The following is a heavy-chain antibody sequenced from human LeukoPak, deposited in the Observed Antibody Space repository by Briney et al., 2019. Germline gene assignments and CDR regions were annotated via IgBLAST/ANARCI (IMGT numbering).Heavy chain of an antibody. Sequence: GGSLRLSCAASGLTVSSTYMSWVRQTPGKGLEWVSVIYSGGSTYYADSVKGRFTISRDNSKNTLCLQMNSLRAEDTAVYYCARDLLEWYFDYWGQGTLVTVSS. CDR1: GLTVSSTY. CDR3: ARDLLEWYFDY. CDR2: IYSGGST. D-gene: IGHD3-3*01. J-gene: IGHJ4*02. V-gene: IGHV3-66*01.